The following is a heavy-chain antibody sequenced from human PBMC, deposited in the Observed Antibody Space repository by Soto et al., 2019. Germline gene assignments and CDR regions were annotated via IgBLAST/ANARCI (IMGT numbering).Heavy chain of an antibody. J-gene: IGHJ4*02. Sequence: EVQLVESGGGLVQPGGSLRLSCAASGFTFSSYWMHWVRQAPGKGLVWVSRINSDGSSTGYADSVMGRFTISRDNAKNXXYLQMNSLRAEDTAGYYCARDQGYCSGGSCYVAGYWGQGTLVTVSS. V-gene: IGHV3-74*01. CDR1: GFTFSSYW. D-gene: IGHD2-15*01. CDR3: ARDQGYCSGGSCYVAGY. CDR2: INSDGSST.